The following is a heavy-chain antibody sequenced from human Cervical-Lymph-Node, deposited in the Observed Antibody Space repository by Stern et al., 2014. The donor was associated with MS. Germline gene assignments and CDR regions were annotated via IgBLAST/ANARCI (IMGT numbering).Heavy chain of an antibody. Sequence: QVQLVQSGAEVKKPGASVKVSCKASGYTFSSYGISWVRQAPGQGLEWMGWISAYNGNTDYAQKVQGRVTITTDTSTSTAYMELRSLRSDDAAVYYCARVTENDFWSGSRMDVWGQGTTVTVSS. J-gene: IGHJ6*02. CDR2: ISAYNGNT. CDR3: ARVTENDFWSGSRMDV. CDR1: GYTFSSYG. V-gene: IGHV1-18*01. D-gene: IGHD3-3*01.